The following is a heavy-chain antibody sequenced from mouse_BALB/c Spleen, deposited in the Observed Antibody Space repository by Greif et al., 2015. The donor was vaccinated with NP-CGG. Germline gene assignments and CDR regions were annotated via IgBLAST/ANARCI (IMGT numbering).Heavy chain of an antibody. CDR1: GFNIKDTY. D-gene: IGHD1-2*01. V-gene: IGHV14-3*02. Sequence: VHVKQSGAELVKPGALVKLSCTASGFNIKDTYMHWVKQRPEQGLEWIGRVDPANGNTKYDPKFQGKATITADTSSNTAYLQLSSLTSEDTAVYYCARTLRLRAMDYWGQGTSVTVSS. CDR3: ARTLRLRAMDY. CDR2: VDPANGNT. J-gene: IGHJ4*01.